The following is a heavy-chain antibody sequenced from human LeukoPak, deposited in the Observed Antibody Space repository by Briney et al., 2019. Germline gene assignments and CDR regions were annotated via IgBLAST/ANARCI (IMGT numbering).Heavy chain of an antibody. V-gene: IGHV4-59*01. CDR1: GGSISSYY. D-gene: IGHD6-13*01. Sequence: PSETLSLTCTVSGGSISSYYWSWIRQPPGKGLEWIGYIYYSGSTNYNPSLKSRVTISVDTPKNQFSLKLSSVTAADTAVYYCARGIAAAHWFDPWGQGTLVTVSS. CDR3: ARGIAAAHWFDP. CDR2: IYYSGST. J-gene: IGHJ5*02.